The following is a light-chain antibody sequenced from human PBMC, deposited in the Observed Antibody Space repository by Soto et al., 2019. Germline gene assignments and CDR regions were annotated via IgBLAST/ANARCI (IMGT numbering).Light chain of an antibody. J-gene: IGLJ1*01. CDR2: EVT. Sequence: QSALTQPASVSGSPGQSITISCTGTSRDIGSYNYVSWYQQYPGKAPKLMIFEVTNRPSGVSNRFSGSKSGNTASLTISGLQAGDEADYFCCSSAPESTYVFGTGTKVTVL. CDR1: SRDIGSYNY. V-gene: IGLV2-14*01. CDR3: CSSAPESTYV.